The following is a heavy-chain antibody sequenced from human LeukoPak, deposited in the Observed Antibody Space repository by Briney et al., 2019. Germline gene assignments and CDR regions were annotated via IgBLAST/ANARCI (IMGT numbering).Heavy chain of an antibody. Sequence: GGSRRLSCAASGFTFTNAWMNWVRQAPGKGLEWVGRIRSRSDGGTPDYAAPVRGRFTISRDDSSYTLYLHMTGLKTEDTAVYYCASGSNSFDSSDFDRWGQGTMVTVSS. J-gene: IGHJ4*02. CDR2: IRSRSDGGTP. D-gene: IGHD3-22*01. CDR3: ASGSNSFDSSDFDR. V-gene: IGHV3-15*01. CDR1: GFTFTNAW.